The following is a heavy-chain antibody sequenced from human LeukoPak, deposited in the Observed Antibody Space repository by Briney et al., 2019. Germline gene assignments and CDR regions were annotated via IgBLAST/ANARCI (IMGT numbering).Heavy chain of an antibody. J-gene: IGHJ4*02. D-gene: IGHD2-8*01. CDR3: ARCGAAVSAHFSH. Sequence: ASVKVSCKASGYSFSIYGITWARQAPGQGLEYLGWISASDGTTNYAQKVQDRVTMTTDTSTSTAYLELRSLRSEDTAVYYCARCGAAVSAHFSHWGQGTLVTVSS. V-gene: IGHV1-18*01. CDR2: ISASDGTT. CDR1: GYSFSIYG.